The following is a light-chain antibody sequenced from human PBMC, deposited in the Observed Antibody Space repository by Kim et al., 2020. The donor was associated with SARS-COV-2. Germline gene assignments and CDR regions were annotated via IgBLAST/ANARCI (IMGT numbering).Light chain of an antibody. CDR3: MQGTHWHT. CDR2: KVS. CDR1: QSLVHSDGNTY. V-gene: IGKV2-30*02. J-gene: IGKJ4*01. Sequence: DIVLTQSPHSLPVTLGQPASISCRSSQSLVHSDGNTYLNWFHQRPGQSPRRLIYKVSNRDSGVPDRFSGSGSGTDFTLKISRVEAEDVGVYYCMQGTHWHTFGGGTKVDIK.